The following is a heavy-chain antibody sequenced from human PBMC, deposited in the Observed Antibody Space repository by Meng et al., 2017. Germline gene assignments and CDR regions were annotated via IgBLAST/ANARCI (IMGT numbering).Heavy chain of an antibody. CDR1: GITFRNYW. Sequence: VPLVEAWGGLCQWAGALRLSCTASGITFRNYWMHWVRQAPGKGLVWVSRIKPDGTMTVYADSVKGRFTISRDNAKNTLYLQMNSLRSDDTAVYYCARSDWFDPWGQGTLVTVSS. J-gene: IGHJ5*02. CDR2: IKPDGTMT. V-gene: IGHV3-74*01. CDR3: ARSDWFDP.